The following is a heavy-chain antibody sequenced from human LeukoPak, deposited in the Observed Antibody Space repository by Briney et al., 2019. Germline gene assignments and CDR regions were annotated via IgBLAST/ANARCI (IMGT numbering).Heavy chain of an antibody. V-gene: IGHV1-18*01. Sequence: ASVKVSCKASGYTFTSYGISWVRQAPGQGLEWMGWISAYNGNTNYAQKLRGRVTMTTDTSTSTAYMELRSLRSDDTAVYYCARDEYSGYDFPHPHDYWGQGTLVTVSS. CDR3: ARDEYSGYDFPHPHDY. J-gene: IGHJ4*02. CDR1: GYTFTSYG. CDR2: ISAYNGNT. D-gene: IGHD5-12*01.